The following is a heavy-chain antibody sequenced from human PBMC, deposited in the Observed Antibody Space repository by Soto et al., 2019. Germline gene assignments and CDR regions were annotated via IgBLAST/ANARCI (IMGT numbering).Heavy chain of an antibody. Sequence: SETLSLTCNVSGGPLTTYFWSWIRQPPGKGLEWIGYIYYSGSTNYNPSLKSRVTISVDTSKNQFSLKLSSVTAADTAVYYCARRYGGNLDYWGQGTLVTVSS. CDR3: ARRYGGNLDY. CDR2: IYYSGST. D-gene: IGHD1-26*01. CDR1: GGPLTTYF. J-gene: IGHJ4*02. V-gene: IGHV4-59*08.